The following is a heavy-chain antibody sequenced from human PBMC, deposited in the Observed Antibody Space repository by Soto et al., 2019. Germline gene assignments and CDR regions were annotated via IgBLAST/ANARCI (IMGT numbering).Heavy chain of an antibody. J-gene: IGHJ4*02. D-gene: IGHD3-22*01. CDR2: FDPEDGET. CDR1: GYTLTELS. V-gene: IGHV1-24*01. Sequence: GXSVKVSCKVSGYTLTELSMHWVRQAPGKGLEWMGGFDPEDGETIYAQKFQGRVTMTEDTSTDTAYMELSSLRSEDTAVYYCATVHSNGYYVVGYYFDYWGQGTLVTVSS. CDR3: ATVHSNGYYVVGYYFDY.